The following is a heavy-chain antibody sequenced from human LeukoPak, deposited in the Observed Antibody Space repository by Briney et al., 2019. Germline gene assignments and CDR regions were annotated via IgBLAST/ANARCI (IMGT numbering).Heavy chain of an antibody. J-gene: IGHJ5*02. CDR3: ARVLRGWFDP. CDR1: GGSFSGYY. D-gene: IGHD2-15*01. V-gene: IGHV4-34*01. Sequence: SETLSLTCAVYGGSFSGYYWSWIRQPPGKGLEWIGEINHSGSTNYNPSLKSRVTISVDTSENQFSLKLSSVTAADTAVYYCARVLRGWFDPWGQGTLVTVSS. CDR2: INHSGST.